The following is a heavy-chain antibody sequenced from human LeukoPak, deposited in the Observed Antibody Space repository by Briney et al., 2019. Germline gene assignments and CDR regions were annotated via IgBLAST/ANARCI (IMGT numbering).Heavy chain of an antibody. CDR2: MNPNSGNT. CDR3: ARAAWVSTSSNYYFDN. V-gene: IGHV1-8*01. CDR1: GYTFTSYD. J-gene: IGHJ4*02. Sequence: ASVKVSCTASGYTFTSYDINWVRQATGQGLEWMGWMNPNSGNTGYAQKFQGRVTMTRNTSISTAYMELSSLRSEDTALYYCARAAWVSTSSNYYFDNWGQGTLVTVSS. D-gene: IGHD1-1*01.